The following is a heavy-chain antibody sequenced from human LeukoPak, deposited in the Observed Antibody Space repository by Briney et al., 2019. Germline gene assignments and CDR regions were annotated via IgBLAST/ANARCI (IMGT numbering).Heavy chain of an antibody. CDR1: GFTFSNSG. Sequence: GGTLRLSCAASGFTFSNSGMSWVRQAPGKGLEWVSAISTDAGETHYADSVKGRFTISRDNSKNTVSLQMNSLRAEDTAVYYCAKDRSTVLMIYATDYWGQGTLVTVSS. J-gene: IGHJ4*02. D-gene: IGHD2-8*01. CDR2: ISTDAGET. V-gene: IGHV3-23*01. CDR3: AKDRSTVLMIYATDY.